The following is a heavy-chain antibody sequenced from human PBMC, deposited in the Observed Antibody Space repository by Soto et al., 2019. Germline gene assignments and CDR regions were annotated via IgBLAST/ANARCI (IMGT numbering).Heavy chain of an antibody. CDR3: ARGALERDGYNPYYYYYGMDV. CDR1: GFTFSSYG. V-gene: IGHV3-30*03. D-gene: IGHD5-12*01. Sequence: PGGSLRLSCAASGFTFSSYGMHWVRQAPGKGLEWVAVISYDGSNKYYADSVKGRFTISRDNSKNTLYLQMNSLRAEDTAVYYCARGALERDGYNPYYYYYGMDVWGQGTTVTVSS. J-gene: IGHJ6*02. CDR2: ISYDGSNK.